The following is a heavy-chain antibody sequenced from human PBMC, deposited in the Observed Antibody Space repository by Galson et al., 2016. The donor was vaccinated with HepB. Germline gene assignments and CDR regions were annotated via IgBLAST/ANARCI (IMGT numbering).Heavy chain of an antibody. V-gene: IGHV3-33*01. CDR2: IWSDGDSK. J-gene: IGHJ6*02. Sequence: SLRLSCAASTFTFRIDGMHWVRQAPGKRLEWVAAIWSDGDSKYYADSVKGRFTISRDNAKSSLFLQMNSLRADDTAVYYCARDKGGSEFTLFGVLLDVWGQGTTVTVSS. CDR3: ARDKGGSEFTLFGVLLDV. D-gene: IGHD3-3*01. CDR1: TFTFRIDG.